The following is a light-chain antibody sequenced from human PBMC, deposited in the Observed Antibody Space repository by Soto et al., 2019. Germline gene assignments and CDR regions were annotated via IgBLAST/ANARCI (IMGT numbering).Light chain of an antibody. CDR2: SNT. V-gene: IGLV1-40*01. CDR3: QSYDNSLSAYI. CDR1: NSNIGAGYA. Sequence: QSVVTQPPSASGTPGQRVTISCTGNNSNIGAGYAVHWYQQLPRTAPKLLIYSNTHRRSGVPDRFSGSRAATSVSLAITGLQAEDEADYYCQSYDNSLSAYIFGGGTKLTVL. J-gene: IGLJ2*01.